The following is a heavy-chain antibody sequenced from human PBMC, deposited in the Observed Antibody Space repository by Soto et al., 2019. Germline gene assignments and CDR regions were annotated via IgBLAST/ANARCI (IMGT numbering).Heavy chain of an antibody. Sequence: EVQLLESGGNLVQPGGSLRLSCAASGYTFSSYVMSWVRQAPGKGLEWVSTISGSGASIYDADSVKGRFTISRDNSKNTVYLQMNSLRAEDTAVYYCAKDVRGSCTGGTCYGSDYWGQGTLVTVSS. CDR3: AKDVRGSCTGGTCYGSDY. J-gene: IGHJ4*02. CDR1: GYTFSSYV. V-gene: IGHV3-23*01. CDR2: ISGSGASI. D-gene: IGHD2-15*01.